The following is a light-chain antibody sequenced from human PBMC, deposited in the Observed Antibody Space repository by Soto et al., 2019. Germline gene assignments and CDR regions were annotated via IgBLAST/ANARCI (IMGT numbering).Light chain of an antibody. CDR3: QQYNGWTPCT. J-gene: IGKJ2*02. CDR1: QSLGNK. V-gene: IGKV3-15*01. CDR2: GAS. Sequence: EIVMTQSPATLSVSPGERATLSCWASQSLGNKLAWYQQRPGQAPRLLIYGASTRATGVPARFSGGGSGTDFTLTINSLQSEDFAVYYCQQYNGWTPCTFGQGTRLEIK.